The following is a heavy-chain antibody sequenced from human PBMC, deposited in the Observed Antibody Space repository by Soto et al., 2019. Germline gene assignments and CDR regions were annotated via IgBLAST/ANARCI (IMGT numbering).Heavy chain of an antibody. J-gene: IGHJ3*02. Sequence: QVQLQESGPGLVKSSETLSLTCTVSGGSISNSCWSWIRQPPGKGLEWIGFIFRTGSTNYNPSVKSRVTMSVDTSKNQFSLNLRSVTAADTAVYYCARPSKEWLANDAFDIWGQGTMVTVSS. V-gene: IGHV4-59*08. D-gene: IGHD6-19*01. CDR2: IFRTGST. CDR3: ARPSKEWLANDAFDI. CDR1: GGSISNSC.